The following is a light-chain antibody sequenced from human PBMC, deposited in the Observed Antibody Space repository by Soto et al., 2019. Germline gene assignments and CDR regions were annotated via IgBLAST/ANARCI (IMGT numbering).Light chain of an antibody. CDR3: QHYNSYSEA. CDR2: KAS. Sequence: DIQMTQYPSTLSGSVGDRVTITFRASQTISSWLAWYQQKPGKAPKLLIYKASTLKSGVPSRFSGSGSGTEFTLTISSPQPDDFATYYCQHYNSYSEAFGQGTKVDI. CDR1: QTISSW. V-gene: IGKV1-5*03. J-gene: IGKJ1*01.